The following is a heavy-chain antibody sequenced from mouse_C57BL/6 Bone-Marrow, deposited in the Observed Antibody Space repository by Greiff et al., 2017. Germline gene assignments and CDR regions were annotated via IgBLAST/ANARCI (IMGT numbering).Heavy chain of an antibody. CDR2: IWSGGST. V-gene: IGHV2-2*01. CDR1: GFSFTSYG. Sequence: QVQLKESGPGLVQPSQSLTITCTVSGFSFTSYGVHWVRQSPGKGLEWLGVIWSGGSTDYNAAFISSLNINKDNTTIQVFFKMNSLQADDTAIYYCARRGASQAPFAYWGQGTLVTVSA. J-gene: IGHJ3*01. D-gene: IGHD3-2*02. CDR3: ARRGASQAPFAY.